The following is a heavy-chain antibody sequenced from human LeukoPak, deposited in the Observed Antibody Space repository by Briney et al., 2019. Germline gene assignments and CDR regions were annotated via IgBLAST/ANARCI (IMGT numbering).Heavy chain of an antibody. CDR2: INHDGST. CDR1: GGSFSGYY. V-gene: IGHV4-34*01. D-gene: IGHD6-6*01. Sequence: SETLSLTCAVYGGSFSGYYWSWIRQPPGKGLEWIGEINHDGSTTYNPSLMSRVTISVATSKNQFSLKLSSVTAADTAVYYCARDDRTARPHYFDYWGQGTLVTVSS. J-gene: IGHJ4*02. CDR3: ARDDRTARPHYFDY.